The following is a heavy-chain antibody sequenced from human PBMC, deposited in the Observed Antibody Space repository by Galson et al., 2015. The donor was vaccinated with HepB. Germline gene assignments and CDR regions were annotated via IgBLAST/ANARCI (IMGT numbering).Heavy chain of an antibody. V-gene: IGHV1-3*01. Sequence: SVKVSCKASGYTFTSYAMHWVRQAPGQRLEWMGWINAGNGNTKYSQKFQGRVTITRDTSASTAYMELSSLRSEDTAVYYCARSFKVGATTRGLGYWGQGTLVTVSS. J-gene: IGHJ4*02. D-gene: IGHD1-26*01. CDR1: GYTFTSYA. CDR3: ARSFKVGATTRGLGY. CDR2: INAGNGNT.